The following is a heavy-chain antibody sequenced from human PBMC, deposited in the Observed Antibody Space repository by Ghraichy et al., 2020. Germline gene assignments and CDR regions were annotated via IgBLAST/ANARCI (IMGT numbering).Heavy chain of an antibody. D-gene: IGHD6-13*01. CDR2: ISSSTNYI. J-gene: IGHJ4*02. CDR3: ARGGQHTSSPEY. V-gene: IGHV3-21*01. Sequence: GGSLRLSCAASGFTFSSYSMNWVRQAPGKGLEWVSSISSSTNYIYYADSVKGRFTISRDNAKNSLYLQMNSLRAEDTAVYYCARGGQHTSSPEYWGQGTLVTVSS. CDR1: GFTFSSYS.